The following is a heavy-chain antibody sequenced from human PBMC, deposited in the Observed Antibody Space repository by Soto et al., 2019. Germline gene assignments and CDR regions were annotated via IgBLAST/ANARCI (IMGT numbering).Heavy chain of an antibody. CDR1: GFTVSSNY. CDR3: ARSRSGSYPQDFDY. CDR2: IYSGGST. Sequence: QAGGSLRLSCAASGFTVSSNYMSWVRQAPGKGLEWVSVIYSGGSTYYADSVKGRFTISRDNSKNTLYLQMNSLRAEDTAVYYCARSRSGSYPQDFDYWGQGTLVTVSS. D-gene: IGHD1-26*01. V-gene: IGHV3-53*01. J-gene: IGHJ4*02.